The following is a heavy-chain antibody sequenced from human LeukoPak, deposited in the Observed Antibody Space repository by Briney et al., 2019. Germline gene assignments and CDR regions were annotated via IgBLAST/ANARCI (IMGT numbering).Heavy chain of an antibody. J-gene: IGHJ4*02. D-gene: IGHD2-21*02. CDR3: ARDPDVYCGGDCYFDY. CDR1: GFTFSSYW. V-gene: IGHV3-7*01. Sequence: GGSLRLSCAASGFTFSSYWMSWVRQAPGKGLEWVANIKQDGSEKYYGDSVKGRFTISRDNAKNSLYLQMNSLRAEDTAVYYYARDPDVYCGGDCYFDYWGQGTLVTVSS. CDR2: IKQDGSEK.